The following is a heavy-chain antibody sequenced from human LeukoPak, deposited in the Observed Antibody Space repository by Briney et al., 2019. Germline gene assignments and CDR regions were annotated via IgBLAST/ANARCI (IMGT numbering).Heavy chain of an antibody. J-gene: IGHJ1*01. CDR3: AREGGRSGSYSGYFQH. Sequence: PSGTLSLTCAVSGGSISSSNWWSWIRQPPGKGLEWIGEIYHSGSTNYNPSLKSRVTISVDTSKNQFSLKLSSVTAADTAVYYCAREGGRSGSYSGYFQHWGQGTLVTVSS. D-gene: IGHD1-26*01. CDR2: IYHSGST. CDR1: GGSISSSNW. V-gene: IGHV4-4*02.